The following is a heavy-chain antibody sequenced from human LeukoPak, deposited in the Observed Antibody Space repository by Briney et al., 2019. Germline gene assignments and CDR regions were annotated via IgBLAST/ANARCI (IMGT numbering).Heavy chain of an antibody. CDR3: ARAPATYDSSGYYPEYFQH. Sequence: SETLSLTCTVSGYSISTGYYWGWIRQPPGKGLEWIGSIYHSGSTYYNPSLKSRVTISVDRSKNQFSLKLSSVTAADTAVYYCARAPATYDSSGYYPEYFQHWGQGTLVTVSS. V-gene: IGHV4-38-2*02. CDR2: IYHSGST. CDR1: GYSISTGYY. D-gene: IGHD3-22*01. J-gene: IGHJ1*01.